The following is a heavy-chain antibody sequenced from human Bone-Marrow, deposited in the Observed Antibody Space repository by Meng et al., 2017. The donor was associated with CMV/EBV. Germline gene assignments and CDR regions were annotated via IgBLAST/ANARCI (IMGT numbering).Heavy chain of an antibody. Sequence: ASVKVSCKASGYTFTGYYMHWVRQAPGQGLEWMGWINPNSGGTNYAQKFQGRVTMTRDTSISTAYMELSRLRSEDTAVYYCARTGQWELLGGRAFDPWGQGTRVTGSS. V-gene: IGHV1-2*02. CDR2: INPNSGGT. J-gene: IGHJ5*02. D-gene: IGHD1-26*01. CDR1: GYTFTGYY. CDR3: ARTGQWELLGGRAFDP.